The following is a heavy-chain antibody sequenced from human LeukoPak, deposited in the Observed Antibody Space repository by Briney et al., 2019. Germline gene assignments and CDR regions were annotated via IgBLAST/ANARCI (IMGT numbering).Heavy chain of an antibody. V-gene: IGHV3-48*02. CDR1: GFTFSSYS. CDR2: ISSSSSII. J-gene: IGHJ4*02. Sequence: GGSLRLSCAASGFTFSSYSMNWVRQAPGKGLEWVSYISSSSSIIYYADSVEGRFTISRDNAKNSLYLQMNSLRDEDTAVYYCARGARPTGDYWGQGTLVTVSS. CDR3: ARGARPTGDY. D-gene: IGHD7-27*01.